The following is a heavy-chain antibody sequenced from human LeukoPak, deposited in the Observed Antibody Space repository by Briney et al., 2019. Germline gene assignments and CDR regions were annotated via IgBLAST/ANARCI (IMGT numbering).Heavy chain of an antibody. CDR2: INPNNGGT. CDR3: ARVGYGLNDAFDI. J-gene: IGHJ3*02. D-gene: IGHD2-15*01. Sequence: ASVRVSCKASGYTFTGYFMNWVRQGPGQGLEWMGRINPNNGGTNYAQNFQVRVTMTRDTSISTAYMELSSLRSEDTAVYYCARVGYGLNDAFDIWGQGTMVTVSS. CDR1: GYTFTGYF. V-gene: IGHV1-2*06.